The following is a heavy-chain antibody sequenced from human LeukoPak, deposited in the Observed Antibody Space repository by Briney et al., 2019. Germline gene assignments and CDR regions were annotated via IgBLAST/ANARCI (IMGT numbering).Heavy chain of an antibody. CDR1: GFTVSSNY. D-gene: IGHD2-15*01. V-gene: IGHV3-53*01. Sequence: GGSLRLSCAASGFTVSSNYMSWVRQAPGKGLEWVSVIYSGGSTYYADSVKGRFTISRDNSKNTLYLQMNSLRAEDTAVYYCAREGGESSRYCSGGSCYTFGGQGTLVTVSS. CDR2: IYSGGST. CDR3: AREGGESSRYCSGGSCYTF. J-gene: IGHJ4*02.